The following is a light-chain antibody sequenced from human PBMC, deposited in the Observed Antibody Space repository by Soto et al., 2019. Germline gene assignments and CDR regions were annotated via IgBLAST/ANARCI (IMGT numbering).Light chain of an antibody. J-gene: IGLJ2*01. V-gene: IGLV2-8*01. CDR2: EVS. Sequence: QSALTQPPSASGSPGQSVTISCTGTSSDVGGYNFVSWYQQHPGKAPKLMIYEVSKRPSGVPDRFSGSKSGNTASLTVSGLQGEDEADYYCSSFAGNNNVFGGGTKLTVL. CDR3: SSFAGNNNV. CDR1: SSDVGGYNF.